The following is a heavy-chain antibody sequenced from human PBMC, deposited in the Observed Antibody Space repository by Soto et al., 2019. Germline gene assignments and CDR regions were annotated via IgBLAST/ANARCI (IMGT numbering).Heavy chain of an antibody. V-gene: IGHV4-38-2*02. CDR1: GYSISSGYY. Sequence: SETLSLTCAVSGYSISSGYYWGWIRQPPGKGLEWIGSIYHSGSTYYNPSLKSRVTISVDTSKNQFSLKLSSVTAADTAVYYCARDVGQWLATGWFDPWGQGTLVTVS. CDR2: IYHSGST. CDR3: ARDVGQWLATGWFDP. D-gene: IGHD6-19*01. J-gene: IGHJ5*02.